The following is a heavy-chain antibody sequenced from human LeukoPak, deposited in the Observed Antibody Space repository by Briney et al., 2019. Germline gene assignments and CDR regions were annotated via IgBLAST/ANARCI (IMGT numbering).Heavy chain of an antibody. CDR3: AKDRGTSLCDAFDI. D-gene: IGHD6-25*01. V-gene: IGHV3-23*01. CDR1: GFTFSSYG. Sequence: QTGGSLRLSCAASGFTFSSYGMHWVRQAPGKGLEWVSVISGSGGSTYYADSVKGRFTISRDNSKNTLYLQMNSLRAEDTAIYYCAKDRGTSLCDAFDIWGQGTMVTVSS. J-gene: IGHJ3*02. CDR2: ISGSGGST.